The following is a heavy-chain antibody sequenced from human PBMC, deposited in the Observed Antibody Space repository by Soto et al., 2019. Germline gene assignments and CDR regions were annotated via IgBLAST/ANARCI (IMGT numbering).Heavy chain of an antibody. CDR1: GFTFSDYY. V-gene: IGHV3-11*05. CDR2: ISSSSSYT. J-gene: IGHJ4*02. D-gene: IGHD2-15*01. CDR3: ARGGGSGDSTIDY. Sequence: QVQLVESGGGLVKPGGSLRLSCAASGFTFSDYYMSWIRQAPGKGLEWVSYISSSSSYTNYAAAVKGRFTISSDNAKNSLELQMNSRRAEDAAVYYWARGGGSGDSTIDYWGRRTLVTVSS.